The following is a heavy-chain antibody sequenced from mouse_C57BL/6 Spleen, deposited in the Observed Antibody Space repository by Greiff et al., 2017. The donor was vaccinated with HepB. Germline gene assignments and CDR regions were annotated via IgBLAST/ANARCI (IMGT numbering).Heavy chain of an antibody. CDR3: ASYYDYDEFAY. J-gene: IGHJ3*01. CDR1: GYSFTGYY. Sequence: VQLKESGPELVKPGASVKISCKASGYSFTGYYMNWVKQSPEKSLEWIGEINPSTGGTTYNQKFKAKATLTVDKSSSTAYMQLKSLTSEDSAVYYCASYYDYDEFAYWGQGTLVTVSA. D-gene: IGHD2-4*01. V-gene: IGHV1-42*01. CDR2: INPSTGGT.